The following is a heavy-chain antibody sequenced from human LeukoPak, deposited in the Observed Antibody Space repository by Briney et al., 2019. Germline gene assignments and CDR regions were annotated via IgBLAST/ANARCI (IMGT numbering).Heavy chain of an antibody. CDR2: MNPNSGNT. CDR3: ARAAGLWSIYDAFDI. Sequence: ASVTVSCKSSGYTFTSYDINWVRQATGQGLEWMGWMNPNSGNTGYAQKFQGRVTMTRNTSISTAYMELSSLRSEDTAVSYCARAAGLWSIYDAFDIWGQGTMVTVSS. D-gene: IGHD5-18*01. J-gene: IGHJ3*02. CDR1: GYTFTSYD. V-gene: IGHV1-8*01.